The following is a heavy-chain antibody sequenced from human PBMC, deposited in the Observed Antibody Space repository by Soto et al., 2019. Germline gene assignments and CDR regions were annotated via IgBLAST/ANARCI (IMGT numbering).Heavy chain of an antibody. CDR1: SGSISSYY. CDR3: ARQAAGWLVQVFYDF. V-gene: IGHV4-59*08. CDR2: IYYSGST. Sequence: SETLSLTCTVSSGSISSYYWSWIRQTPGKGLEWIGYIYYSGSTNYNPALKSRVTMSVDTSKNQFSLKLTSVTAADTAVYYCARQAAGWLVQVFYDFWGQGTLDTVSS. D-gene: IGHD6-19*01. J-gene: IGHJ4*02.